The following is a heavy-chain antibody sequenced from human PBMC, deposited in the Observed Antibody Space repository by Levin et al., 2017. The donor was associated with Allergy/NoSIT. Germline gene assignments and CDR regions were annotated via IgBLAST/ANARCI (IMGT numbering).Heavy chain of an antibody. CDR3: GRDFVCNTFDL. Sequence: GGSLRLSCVASGFTFSSSWMTWIRQAPGKGLQWVANIKTDGSVKNYVDPVRGRFTISRDNTKNSLYLQMDSLRAEDTAVYYCGRDFVCNTFDLWGQGTLVTVSS. V-gene: IGHV3-7*01. CDR2: IKTDGSVK. CDR1: GFTFSSSW. D-gene: IGHD2-8*01. J-gene: IGHJ4*02.